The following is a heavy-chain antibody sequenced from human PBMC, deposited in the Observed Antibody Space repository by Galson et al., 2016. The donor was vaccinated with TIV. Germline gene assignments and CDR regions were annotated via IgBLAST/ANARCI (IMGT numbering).Heavy chain of an antibody. CDR1: GFSLSTSGVG. D-gene: IGHD3-9*01. V-gene: IGHV2-5*02. CDR3: AHIHMTRSTGSDAFDM. CDR2: IYWDDDK. Sequence: PALVKPTQTLTLTCSFSGFSLSTSGVGVAWIRQPPGKALEWLGLIYWDDDKNYRPSLKNRLTITKDNSKNQVVLTMTNMDPVDTATYYCAHIHMTRSTGSDAFDMWGRGTMVIVSS. J-gene: IGHJ3*02.